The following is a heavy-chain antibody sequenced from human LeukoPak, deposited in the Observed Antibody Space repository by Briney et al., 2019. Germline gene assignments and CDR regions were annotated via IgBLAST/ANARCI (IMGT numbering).Heavy chain of an antibody. Sequence: GGSLRLSCAASGFTFSSYSINWVRQAPGKGLEWVSSISSSSSYIYYADSVKGRFTISRDNAKNSLYLQMNSLRAEDTAVYYCATKPSAIAGGYWGQGALVTVSS. CDR1: GFTFSSYS. V-gene: IGHV3-21*01. CDR3: ATKPSAIAGGY. CDR2: ISSSSSYI. D-gene: IGHD2-2*02. J-gene: IGHJ4*02.